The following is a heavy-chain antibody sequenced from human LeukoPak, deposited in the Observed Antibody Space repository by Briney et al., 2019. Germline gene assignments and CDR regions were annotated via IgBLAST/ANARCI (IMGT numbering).Heavy chain of an antibody. D-gene: IGHD2-2*01. CDR1: GVTFSRHV. J-gene: IGHJ4*02. CDR3: ARDCGTTSCSLFDY. Sequence: GRSLRLSCAASGVTFSRHVMHWVRQAPGKGLEWVAFIPSDGSNNYYADSVKGRFTISRDNSKNTLYLQMNSLRVDDTAVYYCARDCGTTSCSLFDYWGQGTLVTVSS. CDR2: IPSDGSNN. V-gene: IGHV3-30*19.